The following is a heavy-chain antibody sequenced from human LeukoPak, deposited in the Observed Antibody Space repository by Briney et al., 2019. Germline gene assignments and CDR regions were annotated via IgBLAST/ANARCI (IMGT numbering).Heavy chain of an antibody. Sequence: PGGSLRLSCAASGFTFSSYAMSWVRQAPGKGLEWIGSIYYSGSTYYNPSLKSRVTISVDTSKNQFSLKLSSVTAADTAVYYCARPQTAGAWFDPWGQGTLVTVSS. CDR3: ARPQTAGAWFDP. J-gene: IGHJ5*02. CDR2: IYYSGST. CDR1: GFTFSSYA. D-gene: IGHD6-19*01. V-gene: IGHV4-39*01.